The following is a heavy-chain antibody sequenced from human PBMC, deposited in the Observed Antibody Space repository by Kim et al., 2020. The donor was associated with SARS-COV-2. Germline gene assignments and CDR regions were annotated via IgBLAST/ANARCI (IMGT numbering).Heavy chain of an antibody. V-gene: IGHV4-34*01. J-gene: IGHJ4*02. CDR3: ARSYCSSTSCTFDY. D-gene: IGHD2-2*01. Sequence: NPSLKSRVTISVDTSKNQFSLKLSSVTAADTAVYYCARSYCSSTSCTFDYWGQGTLVTVSS.